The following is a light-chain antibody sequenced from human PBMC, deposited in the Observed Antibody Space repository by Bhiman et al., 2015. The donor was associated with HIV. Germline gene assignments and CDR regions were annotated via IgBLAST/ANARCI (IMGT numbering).Light chain of an antibody. CDR1: NSDIGGYDY. V-gene: IGLV2-23*02. J-gene: IGLJ2*01. CDR2: EVT. Sequence: QSALTQPASVSGSPGQSITISCTGTNSDIGGYDYVSWYQQHPGKAPKLMIFEVTKRPSGVSNRFSGSKSGNTASLTISGLQAEDEADYYCCSYGGSKLIFGGGTKLTVL. CDR3: CSYGGSKLI.